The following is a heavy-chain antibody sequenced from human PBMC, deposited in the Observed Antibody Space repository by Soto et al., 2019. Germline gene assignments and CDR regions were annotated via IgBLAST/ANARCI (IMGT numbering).Heavy chain of an antibody. CDR1: GGSFSGYY. CDR2: INHSGST. CDR3: ARSRVVTATFYYYYAMDV. D-gene: IGHD2-21*02. Sequence: SETLSLTCAVYGGSFSGYYWSWIRQPPGKGLEWIGEINHSGSTNYNPSLKSRVTISVDTSKNQFSLNLSSVTAADTAVYYCARSRVVTATFYYYYAMDVWGQGTTVTVYS. J-gene: IGHJ6*02. V-gene: IGHV4-34*01.